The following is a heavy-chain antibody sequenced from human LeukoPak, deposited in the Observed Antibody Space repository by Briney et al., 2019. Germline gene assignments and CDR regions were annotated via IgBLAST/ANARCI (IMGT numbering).Heavy chain of an antibody. CDR3: AREGVFGVVIISSDEGWFDP. Sequence: GGSLRLSCAASGFTVSSNYMSWVRQAPGKGLEWVSVIYSGGSTYYADSVKGRFTISRDNSKNTLYLQMNSLRAEDTAVYYCAREGVFGVVIISSDEGWFDPWGQGTLVTVSS. CDR1: GFTVSSNY. V-gene: IGHV3-66*01. J-gene: IGHJ5*02. D-gene: IGHD3-3*01. CDR2: IYSGGST.